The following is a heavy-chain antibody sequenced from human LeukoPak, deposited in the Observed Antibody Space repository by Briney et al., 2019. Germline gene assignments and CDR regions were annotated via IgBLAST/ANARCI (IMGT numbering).Heavy chain of an antibody. CDR2: IYHSGST. Sequence: SETLSLTCAVSGGSISSSNWWSWVRQPPGKGLEWIGEIYHSGSTIYNPSLKSRVTISVDKSKNQFSLKLSSVTAADTAVHYCARDIYDSSGYQGFDYWGQGTLVTVSS. CDR1: GGSISSSNW. J-gene: IGHJ4*02. V-gene: IGHV4-4*02. D-gene: IGHD3-22*01. CDR3: ARDIYDSSGYQGFDY.